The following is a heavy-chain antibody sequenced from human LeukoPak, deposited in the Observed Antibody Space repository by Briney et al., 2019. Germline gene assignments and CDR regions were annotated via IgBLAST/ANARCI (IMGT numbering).Heavy chain of an antibody. CDR3: ARRVLMSSTGVPDTWLDP. Sequence: PSETLSLTCTVSGGSISNYYWNWIRQSPGKGLEWIGYIDYRGSTNYNPSLKSRVTISVDTSKNQFSLNLGSVTAADTAIYYCARRVLMSSTGVPDTWLDPWGQGTLVTVSS. V-gene: IGHV4-59*08. J-gene: IGHJ5*02. D-gene: IGHD2-8*01. CDR2: IDYRGST. CDR1: GGSISNYY.